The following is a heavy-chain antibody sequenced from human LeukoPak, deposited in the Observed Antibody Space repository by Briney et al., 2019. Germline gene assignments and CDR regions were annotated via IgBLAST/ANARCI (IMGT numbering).Heavy chain of an antibody. D-gene: IGHD2-2*01. CDR3: ARDIVVVPAAIDYFDY. J-gene: IGHJ4*02. V-gene: IGHV4-59*01. CDR1: GGSISSYY. CDR2: IYYSGST. Sequence: SETPSLTCTLSGGSISSYYWSWIRQPPGKGLEWIGYIYYSGSTNYNPSLKSRVTISVDTSKNQFSLKLSSVTAADTAVYYCARDIVVVPAAIDYFDYWGQETLVTVSS.